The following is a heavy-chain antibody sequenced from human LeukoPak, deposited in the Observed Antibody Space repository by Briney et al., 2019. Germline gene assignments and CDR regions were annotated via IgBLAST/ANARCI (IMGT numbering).Heavy chain of an antibody. CDR2: IYYRGGT. Sequence: SETLSLTCTVPGGSISYYYWSWIRQPPGKGLEWIGYIYYRGGTNYNPSLESRVTISGDTSKNEFSLKLTSVTAAGTAEYYCARGRLIVAPGVYYFEYWGQGTLVTVSS. CDR3: ARGRLIVAPGVYYFEY. J-gene: IGHJ4*02. V-gene: IGHV4-59*08. CDR1: GGSISYYY. D-gene: IGHD5-12*01.